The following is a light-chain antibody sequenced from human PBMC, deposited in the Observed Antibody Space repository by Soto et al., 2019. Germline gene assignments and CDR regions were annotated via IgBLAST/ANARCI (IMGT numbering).Light chain of an antibody. Sequence: QSALTQPASVSGSPGQSITISCTGTSSDVGGYNSVSWYQHHPGKAPKLMISDVTNRPSGVSNRFSGSKSGNTASLTISGLQAEDEAVYSCTSYTSTSTPVLFGGGTKVTVL. CDR1: SSDVGGYNS. CDR3: TSYTSTSTPVL. V-gene: IGLV2-14*03. CDR2: DVT. J-gene: IGLJ2*01.